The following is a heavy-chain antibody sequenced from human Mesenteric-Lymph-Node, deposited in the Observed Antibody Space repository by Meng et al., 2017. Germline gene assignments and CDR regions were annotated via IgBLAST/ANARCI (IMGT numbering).Heavy chain of an antibody. D-gene: IGHD6-19*01. Sequence: GGSLRLSCAASGFTFSSYAMHWVRQAPGKGLEWVAVISYDGSNKYYADPVKGRFTISRENSKKPMYLQMNSLKAEETAVYYCARDFASFRAVAGPANWFDPWGQGTLVTVSS. CDR3: ARDFASFRAVAGPANWFDP. CDR1: GFTFSSYA. J-gene: IGHJ5*02. V-gene: IGHV3-30*04. CDR2: ISYDGSNK.